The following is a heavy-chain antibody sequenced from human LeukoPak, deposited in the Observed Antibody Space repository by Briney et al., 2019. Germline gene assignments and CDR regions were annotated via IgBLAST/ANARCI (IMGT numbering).Heavy chain of an antibody. Sequence: GGSLRLSCAASGFTFSTYGMSWVRQAPGKGLEWVSGISGTGGNTYYRDSVKGRFTISRDNSKNTLSLQMNSLRVEDTAVYFCAKDSPQHTPTGDFDKWGQGTLVTVSS. D-gene: IGHD4-17*01. CDR1: GFTFSTYG. CDR2: ISGTGGNT. J-gene: IGHJ4*02. CDR3: AKDSPQHTPTGDFDK. V-gene: IGHV3-23*01.